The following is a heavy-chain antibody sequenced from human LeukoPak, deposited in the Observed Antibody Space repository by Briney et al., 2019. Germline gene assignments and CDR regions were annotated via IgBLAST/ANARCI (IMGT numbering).Heavy chain of an antibody. V-gene: IGHV3-30*18. Sequence: PGRSLRLSCAASGFTFSSYGMHWVRQAPGKGLEWVAVISYDGSNKYYADSVKGRFTISRDSSKNTLYLQMNSLRAEDTAVYYCAKDFRARGYFDWLFQHWGQGTLVTVSS. CDR2: ISYDGSNK. CDR3: AKDFRARGYFDWLFQH. J-gene: IGHJ1*01. D-gene: IGHD3-9*01. CDR1: GFTFSSYG.